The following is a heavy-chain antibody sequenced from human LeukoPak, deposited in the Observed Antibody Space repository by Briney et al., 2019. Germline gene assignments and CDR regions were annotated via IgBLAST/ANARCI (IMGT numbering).Heavy chain of an antibody. CDR3: ARVYYSNSYDYWYFDL. CDR1: DYSISSGFY. J-gene: IGHJ2*01. Sequence: SETLSLTCAVSDYSISSGFYWGWVRQSPGKGLEWIGNIYHTGSTYYHPSLKSRVTISVDTSKNQFSLKLSSVTAADTAVYYCARVYYSNSYDYWYFDLWGRGTLVTVSS. CDR2: IYHTGST. V-gene: IGHV4-38-2*01. D-gene: IGHD6-13*01.